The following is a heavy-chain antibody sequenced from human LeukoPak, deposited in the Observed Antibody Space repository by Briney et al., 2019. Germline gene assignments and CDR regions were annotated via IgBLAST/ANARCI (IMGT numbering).Heavy chain of an antibody. CDR2: ISSSTSYI. Sequence: PGGSLRLSCAASGFTFSSYSMNWIRQAPGKGLEWVSSISSSTSYIYYADSVKGRFTISKDNAKNTVYLQMNSLRAEDTAVYYCVSFYETYWGRGTLVTVSS. CDR3: VSFYETY. D-gene: IGHD2/OR15-2a*01. CDR1: GFTFSSYS. J-gene: IGHJ4*02. V-gene: IGHV3-21*01.